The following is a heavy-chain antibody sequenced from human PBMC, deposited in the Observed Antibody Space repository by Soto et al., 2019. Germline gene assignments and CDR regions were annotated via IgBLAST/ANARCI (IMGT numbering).Heavy chain of an antibody. CDR3: AKVTHRGPIAVAGPLGS. J-gene: IGHJ4*02. Sequence: QVHLVQSGAEVKKPGASVNVSCQASGSITNHHMHWVRQAPGQGLEWMEIFNPTGLSTTYAQKFQGRVTITRDTSKSTVYMALSSLTSEDTAVYFCAKVTHRGPIAVAGPLGSWGQGTLVIVSS. CDR2: FNPTGLST. CDR1: GSITNHH. D-gene: IGHD6-19*01. V-gene: IGHV1-46*01.